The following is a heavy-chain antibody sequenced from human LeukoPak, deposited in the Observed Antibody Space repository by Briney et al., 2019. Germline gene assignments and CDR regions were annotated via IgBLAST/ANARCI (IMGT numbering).Heavy chain of an antibody. Sequence: PGGSLRLSCAASGFTFDDHGMNWLRQAPGKGLEWVSGINWNGGSTGYADSVKGRFTISRDNAKNSLYLQMNSLRAEDTALYHCASSSRPLGYYYYYYYMDVWGKGTTVTVSS. V-gene: IGHV3-20*01. CDR3: ASSSRPLGYYYYYYYMDV. CDR1: GFTFDDHG. J-gene: IGHJ6*03. D-gene: IGHD2/OR15-2a*01. CDR2: INWNGGST.